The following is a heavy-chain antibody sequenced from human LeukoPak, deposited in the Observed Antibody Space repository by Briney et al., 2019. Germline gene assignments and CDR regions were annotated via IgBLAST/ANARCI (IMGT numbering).Heavy chain of an antibody. CDR3: ARDLIDYGDYGRDYYYYYGMDV. CDR1: GYSISSGYY. CDR2: IYHSGST. D-gene: IGHD4-17*01. V-gene: IGHV4-38-2*02. J-gene: IGHJ6*04. Sequence: SETLSLTCAVSGYSISSGYYWGWIRQPAGKGLEWIGSIYHSGSTYYNPSLKSRVTISVDTSKNQFSLKLSSVTAADTAVYYCARDLIDYGDYGRDYYYYYGMDVWGKGTTVTVSS.